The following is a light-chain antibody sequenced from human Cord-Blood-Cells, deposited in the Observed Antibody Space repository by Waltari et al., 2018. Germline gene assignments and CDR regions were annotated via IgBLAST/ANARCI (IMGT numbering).Light chain of an antibody. CDR2: AAS. Sequence: DIQMTQSPSSLSASVGDRVTITCRASQSISSYLNWYQQKPGKAPKLLIYAASSLQSGVPSXXXGSGSGTDFTLTISSLQPEDFATYYCQQSYSTPLTFGGGTKVEIK. V-gene: IGKV1-39*01. J-gene: IGKJ4*01. CDR3: QQSYSTPLT. CDR1: QSISSY.